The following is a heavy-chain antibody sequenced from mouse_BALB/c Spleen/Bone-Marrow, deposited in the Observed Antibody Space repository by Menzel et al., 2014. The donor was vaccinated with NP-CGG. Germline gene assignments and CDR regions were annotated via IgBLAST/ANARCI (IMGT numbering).Heavy chain of an antibody. V-gene: IGHV5-6-5*01. J-gene: IGHJ2*01. CDR1: GFTFSSYA. Sequence: EVMLVESGGGLVKPGGSLKLSCAASGFTFSSYAMSWVRQTPEKRLEWVASISSGGSTYYPDSVKGRFTISRDNARNILYLQMSSLRSEDTAMYYCARDDYDDQYYFDYWGQGTTLTVSS. CDR3: ARDDYDDQYYFDY. CDR2: ISSGGST. D-gene: IGHD2-4*01.